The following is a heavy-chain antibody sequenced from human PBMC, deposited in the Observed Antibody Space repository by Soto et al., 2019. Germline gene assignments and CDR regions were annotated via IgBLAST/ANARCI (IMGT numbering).Heavy chain of an antibody. CDR3: AHAGDYDLLTCDH. CDR2: IYWDDDK. J-gene: IGHJ4*02. CDR1: GFSLSTYHMG. Sequence: QITLKESGPTLVRPAQTLTLTCDFSGFSLSTYHMGVSWIRQPPGKALEWLALIYWDDDKRYSPSLKDRLAISKDTSSNQVVLTITNMDPGDTATYFCAHAGDYDLLTCDHWGPGTLVTVSS. V-gene: IGHV2-5*02. D-gene: IGHD4-17*01.